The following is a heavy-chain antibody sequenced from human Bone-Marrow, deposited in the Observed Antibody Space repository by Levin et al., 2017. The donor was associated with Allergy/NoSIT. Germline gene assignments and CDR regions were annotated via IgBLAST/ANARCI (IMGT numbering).Heavy chain of an antibody. CDR1: GFTFSDYS. D-gene: IGHD2/OR15-2a*01. J-gene: IGHJ6*02. CDR3: HAFCASTAYYCYGSDV. V-gene: IGHV3-11*01. Sequence: GGSLRLSCAASGFTFSDYSMSWIRQAPGKGLEWVSYISNSGNTIYYADSVKGRFIISRDNAKSSLFLQMNSLRVEDTAVYYCHAFCASTAYYCYGSDVWGQGTTVTVSS. CDR2: ISNSGNTI.